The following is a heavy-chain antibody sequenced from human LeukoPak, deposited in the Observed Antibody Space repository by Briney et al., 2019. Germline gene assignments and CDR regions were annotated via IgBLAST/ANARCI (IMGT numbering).Heavy chain of an antibody. CDR3: ARGTPITMIVVVTPGAFDI. CDR2: IYYSGST. CDR1: GGSFSGYY. Sequence: PSETLSLTCAVYGGSFSGYYWSWIRQPPGKGLEWIGYIYYSGSTNYNPSLKSRVTISVDTSKNQFSLKLSSVTAADTAVYYCARGTPITMIVVVTPGAFDIWGQGTMVTVSS. J-gene: IGHJ3*02. V-gene: IGHV4-59*01. D-gene: IGHD3-22*01.